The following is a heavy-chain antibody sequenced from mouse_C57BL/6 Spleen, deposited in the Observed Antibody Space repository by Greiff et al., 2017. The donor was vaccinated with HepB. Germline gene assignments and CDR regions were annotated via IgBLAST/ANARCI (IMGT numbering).Heavy chain of an antibody. J-gene: IGHJ2*01. Sequence: QVQLQQSGAELVKPGASVKISCKASGYAFSSYWMNWVKQRPGKGLEWIGQIYPGDGDTNYNGKFKGKATLTADKSSSTAYMQLSSLTSEDSAVYFCARSHYYYGTSYFDYWGQGTTLTVSS. D-gene: IGHD1-1*01. CDR1: GYAFSSYW. V-gene: IGHV1-80*01. CDR3: ARSHYYYGTSYFDY. CDR2: IYPGDGDT.